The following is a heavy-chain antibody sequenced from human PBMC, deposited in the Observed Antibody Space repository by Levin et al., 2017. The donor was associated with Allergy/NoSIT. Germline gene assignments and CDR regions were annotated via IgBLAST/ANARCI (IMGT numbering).Heavy chain of an antibody. CDR3: ARGPYSATTWHFDR. J-gene: IGHJ2*01. CDR1: GYPFTGYY. D-gene: IGHD1-14*01. CDR2: INPNTGGT. V-gene: IGHV1-2*02. Sequence: ASVKVSCKASGYPFTGYYMYWMRQAPGQGLEWMGWINPNTGGTNYAQKFQGRVTMTRDTSISTAYMELSSLRPDDTALYYCARGPYSATTWHFDRWGRGALVTVSS.